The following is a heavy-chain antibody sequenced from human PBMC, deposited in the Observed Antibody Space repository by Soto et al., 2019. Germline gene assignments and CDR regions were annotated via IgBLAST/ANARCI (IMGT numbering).Heavy chain of an antibody. CDR1: GGSISSGDYY. CDR3: ARGAEYSGRWAYFDY. CDR2: IYYSGST. V-gene: IGHV4-30-4*01. J-gene: IGHJ4*02. Sequence: TLSLTCTVSGGSISSGDYYWSWIRQPPGKGLEWIGYIYYSGSTYYNPSLKSRVTISVDTSKNQFSLKLSYVTAADTAVYYCARGAEYSGRWAYFDYWGQGTLVTVSS. D-gene: IGHD1-26*01.